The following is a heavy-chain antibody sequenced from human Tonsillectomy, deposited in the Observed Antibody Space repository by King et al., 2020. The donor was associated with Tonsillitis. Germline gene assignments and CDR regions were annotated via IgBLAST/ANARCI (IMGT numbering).Heavy chain of an antibody. CDR1: GGSFSGYY. V-gene: IGHV4-34*01. D-gene: IGHD2-8*01. CDR3: ARDAFCTDGVCYNSPVDS. CDR2: INNRGT. J-gene: IGHJ4*02. Sequence: HVQLQQWGAGLLKPSETLSLTCAVSGGSFSGYYWSWIRQPPGKGLEWIGEINNRGTNYNPSLKSRVTMSIDKSKNQFSLKLSSVTAADTAMYYCARDAFCTDGVCYNSPVDSWGQGTLVAVSS.